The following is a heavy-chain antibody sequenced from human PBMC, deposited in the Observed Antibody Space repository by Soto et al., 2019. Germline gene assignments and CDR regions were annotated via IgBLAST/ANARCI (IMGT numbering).Heavy chain of an antibody. CDR1: GFTSSMYW. V-gene: IGHV3-74*01. J-gene: IGHJ4*02. CDR3: TRGPRSTSTGTGAF. CDR2: INDDGIST. D-gene: IGHD1-1*01. Sequence: PGGSLRLSCAASGFTSSMYWMHWVRQVPGKGPEWVSRINDDGISTNYADSVKGRFTISRDNAKNTLYLQMNALRVEDTAVYYCTRGPRSTSTGTGAFWGQGTLVTVSS.